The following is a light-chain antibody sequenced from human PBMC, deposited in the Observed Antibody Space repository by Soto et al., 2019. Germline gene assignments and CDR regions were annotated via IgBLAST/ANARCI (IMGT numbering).Light chain of an antibody. CDR3: SSYAGRNTYV. CDR1: NDISLYNY. CDR2: EVL. Sequence: QSVLTQPPSASGSLGQSVTISCSGNDISLYNYDSWYQQVPGKAPKLLIFEVLKRPSGVPDRFSGSKSGSTAFLNVSGLQGEDEGTYHCSSYAGRNTYVFGTGTKVTVL. V-gene: IGLV2-8*01. J-gene: IGLJ1*01.